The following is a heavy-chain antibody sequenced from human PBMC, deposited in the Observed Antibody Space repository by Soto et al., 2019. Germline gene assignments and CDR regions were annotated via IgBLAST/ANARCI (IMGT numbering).Heavy chain of an antibody. CDR2: IIPILGIA. Sequence: QVQLVQSGAEVKKPGSSVKVSCKASGGTFSSYTISWVRQAPGQGLEWMGRIIPILGIANYAQKFQGRVTITADKTTSTACMERSSLRSKDTAVYYWARDGRSSSRQPRAEYFQHWGQGTLVTVSS. J-gene: IGHJ1*01. V-gene: IGHV1-69*08. D-gene: IGHD6-13*01. CDR3: ARDGRSSSRQPRAEYFQH. CDR1: GGTFSSYT.